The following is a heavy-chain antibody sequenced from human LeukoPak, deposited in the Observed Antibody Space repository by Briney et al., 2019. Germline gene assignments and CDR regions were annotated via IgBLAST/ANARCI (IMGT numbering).Heavy chain of an antibody. D-gene: IGHD6-13*01. V-gene: IGHV4-38-2*02. CDR2: IFHTGST. CDR1: GYAISSGYY. CDR3: ARDHSSSSEDY. J-gene: IGHJ4*02. Sequence: PSETLSLTCTVSGYAISSGYYWAWIRQPPGKGLEWIGSIFHTGSTYHNPSLKSRVTISVDTSKNQFSLKLNSVTAADTAVYYCARDHSSSSEDYWGQGTLVTVSS.